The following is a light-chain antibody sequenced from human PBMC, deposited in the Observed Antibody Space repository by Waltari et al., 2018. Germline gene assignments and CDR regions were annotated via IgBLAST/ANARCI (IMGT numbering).Light chain of an antibody. CDR3: ISYAGTNSWV. Sequence: APTQPPSVSGSPGQSVTISCTGINSDIGGYDYVSWFQQHPGKAPKVMIFEVTKLPSGFSYRFSGSKSGNTASLTISGLQPEDEADYYCISYAGTNSWVFGGGTGLTVL. V-gene: IGLV2-8*01. CDR1: NSDIGGYDY. CDR2: EVT. J-gene: IGLJ3*02.